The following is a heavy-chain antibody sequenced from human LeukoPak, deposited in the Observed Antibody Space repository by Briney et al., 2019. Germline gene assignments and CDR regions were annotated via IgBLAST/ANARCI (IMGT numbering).Heavy chain of an antibody. CDR1: QFTFRNYV. CDR3: AKGNSYDSSGLPFDY. CDR2: ISNNGSNK. Sequence: PGRSLKLSCAASQFTFRNYVMHWVRQAPGKGLEWVALISNNGSNKYYTDSVKGRFTISRDNARNSLYLQMNSLRAEDTALYYCAKGNSYDSSGLPFDYWGQGTLVTVSS. J-gene: IGHJ4*02. D-gene: IGHD3-22*01. V-gene: IGHV3-30*18.